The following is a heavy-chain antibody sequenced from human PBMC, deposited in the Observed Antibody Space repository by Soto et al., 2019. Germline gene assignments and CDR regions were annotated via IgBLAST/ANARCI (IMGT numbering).Heavy chain of an antibody. D-gene: IGHD2-15*01. CDR1: GYAIISGYH. Sequence: PSETLSLTCTVSGYAIISGYHLALMRHPPGKGLEWLGSVHYSGNTYYNPSLKSRLTISVDKSKNQFSLNLSSVTAADTAVYYCARQDRVVAEGRWFDPWGQGTLVTVSS. J-gene: IGHJ5*02. V-gene: IGHV4-38-2*02. CDR2: VHYSGNT. CDR3: ARQDRVVAEGRWFDP.